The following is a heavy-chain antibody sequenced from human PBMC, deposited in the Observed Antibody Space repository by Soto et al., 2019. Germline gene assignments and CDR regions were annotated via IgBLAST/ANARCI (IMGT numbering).Heavy chain of an antibody. CDR2: IIPIFGTA. J-gene: IGHJ6*02. CDR1: GGTFSSYA. Sequence: SVKVSCKASGGTFSSYAMSWVRQAPGQGLEWMGGIIPIFGTANYAQKFRGRVTITADESTSTAYMELSSLRSEDTAVYYCARDRFKSKNGMDVWGQGTTVTVSS. V-gene: IGHV1-69*13. CDR3: ARDRFKSKNGMDV.